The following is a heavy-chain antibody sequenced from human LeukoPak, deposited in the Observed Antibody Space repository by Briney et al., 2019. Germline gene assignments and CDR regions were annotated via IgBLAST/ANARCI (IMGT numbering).Heavy chain of an antibody. Sequence: ASVKVSCKASGFTFTDYYINWVRQAPGQGLEWMGYINPHSGGTSSPQKFQGRVAMTTDTSISSAYMELSSLISDHTAMYYCVREGNELLSKDFDYWGQGTLVTVSS. CDR2: INPHSGGT. D-gene: IGHD2-21*02. CDR3: VREGNELLSKDFDY. CDR1: GFTFTDYY. V-gene: IGHV1-2*02. J-gene: IGHJ4*02.